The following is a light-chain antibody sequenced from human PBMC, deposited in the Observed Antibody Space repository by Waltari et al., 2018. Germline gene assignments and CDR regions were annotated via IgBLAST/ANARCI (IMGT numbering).Light chain of an antibody. CDR2: EVS. CDR1: SSDVGGYNY. Sequence: QSALTQPASVSGSPGRSITISCTGTSSDVGGYNYVYWYQQHPGKAPKLMIYEVSNRPSGVSNRFSGSKSGNTASLTISGLQAEDEADYYCSSYTSSSTLVFGGGTKLTVL. J-gene: IGLJ2*01. V-gene: IGLV2-14*01. CDR3: SSYTSSSTLV.